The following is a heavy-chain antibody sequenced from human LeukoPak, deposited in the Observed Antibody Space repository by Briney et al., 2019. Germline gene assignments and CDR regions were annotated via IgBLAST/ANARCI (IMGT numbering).Heavy chain of an antibody. Sequence: GGSLRLSCAASGFTFSDHYMDWVRQAPGKGLEWVGRSRNKANSYNTEYAASVKGRFTISRDDSKNSVYLQMSSLKTEDTAVYYCARVSGGSTDWGQGTLVTVSS. CDR2: SRNKANSYNT. D-gene: IGHD4-11*01. CDR1: GFTFSDHY. J-gene: IGHJ4*02. V-gene: IGHV3-72*01. CDR3: ARVSGGSTD.